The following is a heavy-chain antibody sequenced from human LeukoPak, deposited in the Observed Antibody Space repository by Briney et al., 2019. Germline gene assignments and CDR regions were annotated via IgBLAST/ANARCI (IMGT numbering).Heavy chain of an antibody. Sequence: PSGTLSLTCTVSGGSISSSSYYWGWIRQAPGKGLEWIGTIYYSGSTYYNPSLKSRVTISVDTSKNQFSLKLSSVTAADTAVYYCARDGYSYARTFDYWGQGTLVTVSS. CDR2: IYYSGST. J-gene: IGHJ4*02. D-gene: IGHD5-18*01. V-gene: IGHV4-39*02. CDR3: ARDGYSYARTFDY. CDR1: GGSISSSSYY.